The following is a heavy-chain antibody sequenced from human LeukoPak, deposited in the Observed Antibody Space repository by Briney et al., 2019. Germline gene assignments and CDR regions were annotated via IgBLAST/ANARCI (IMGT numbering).Heavy chain of an antibody. Sequence: GGSLRLSCAASGFTFRSYWMHWVRQAPGKGLVWVSRINGDGSSTSYEDSVKGRFTISRDNAKNTLYLPMKSLRAEDTAVYYCARDTRYGDGYKYWGQGTLVTVSS. CDR3: ARDTRYGDGYKY. V-gene: IGHV3-74*01. J-gene: IGHJ4*02. D-gene: IGHD5-24*01. CDR1: GFTFRSYW. CDR2: INGDGSST.